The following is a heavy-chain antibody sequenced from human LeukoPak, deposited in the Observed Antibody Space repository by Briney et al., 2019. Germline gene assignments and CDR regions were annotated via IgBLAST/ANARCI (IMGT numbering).Heavy chain of an antibody. D-gene: IGHD5-24*01. V-gene: IGHV4-34*01. CDR1: GGSFSGYY. CDR3: ASSRDGYNYGGWFAP. J-gene: IGHJ5*02. CDR2: INHSGST. Sequence: SETLSLTCAVYGGSFSGYYWSWIRQPPGKGLEWIGEINHSGSTNYNPSLKSRVTISVDTSKNQFSLTLSSVTAADTAVYYCASSRDGYNYGGWFAPWGQGTLVTVSS.